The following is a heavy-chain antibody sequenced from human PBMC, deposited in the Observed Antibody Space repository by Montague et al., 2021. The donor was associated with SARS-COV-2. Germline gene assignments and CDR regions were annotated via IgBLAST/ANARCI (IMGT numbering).Heavy chain of an antibody. D-gene: IGHD1-14*01. CDR1: GFSLTTRGVG. V-gene: IGHV2-5*02. Sequence: PALVKPTQTLTLTCTFSGFSLTTRGVGVGWIRQPPGKALEWLALIYWDDAKHYSPSLKSSLTITKDTSKNQVVLTMTNMDPVDTATYYCAHKLYGINRRWFDPWGQGTLVTVSA. CDR3: AHKLYGINRRWFDP. CDR2: IYWDDAK. J-gene: IGHJ5*02.